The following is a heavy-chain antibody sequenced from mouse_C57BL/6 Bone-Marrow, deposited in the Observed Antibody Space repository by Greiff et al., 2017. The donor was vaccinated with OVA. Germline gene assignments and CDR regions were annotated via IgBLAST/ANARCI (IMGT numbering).Heavy chain of an antibody. D-gene: IGHD1-1*01. Sequence: EVQVVESGGGLVQPKGSLKLSCAASGFSFNTYAMNWVRQAPGKGLEWVARIRSKSNNYATYYADSVKDRFTISRDDSESMLYLQMNNLKTEDTAMYYCVRREYYSYYAMDYWGQGTSVTVSS. CDR2: IRSKSNNYAT. J-gene: IGHJ4*01. V-gene: IGHV10-1*01. CDR3: VRREYYSYYAMDY. CDR1: GFSFNTYA.